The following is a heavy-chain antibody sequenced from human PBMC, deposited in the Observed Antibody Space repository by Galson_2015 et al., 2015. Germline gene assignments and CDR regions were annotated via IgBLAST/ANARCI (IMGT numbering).Heavy chain of an antibody. D-gene: IGHD3-3*01. CDR3: AAESGPSGYLDY. J-gene: IGHJ4*02. CDR1: GFTFTSSA. V-gene: IGHV1-58*01. CDR2: IVVGSGNT. Sequence: SVKVSCKASGFTFTSSAVQWVRQARGQRLEWIGWIVVGSGNTNYAQKFQERVTITRDMSTSTAYMELSSLRSEDTAVYYCAAESGPSGYLDYWGQGTLVTAAS.